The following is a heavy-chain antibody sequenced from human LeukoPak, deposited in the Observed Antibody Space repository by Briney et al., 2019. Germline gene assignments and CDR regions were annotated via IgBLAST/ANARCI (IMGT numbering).Heavy chain of an antibody. CDR1: GFTFSSYE. J-gene: IGHJ4*02. V-gene: IGHV3-21*01. CDR3: ARGLELRYYFDY. D-gene: IGHD1-7*01. CDR2: ISSSSSYI. Sequence: AGGSLRLSCAASGFTFSSYEMIWVRQAPGKGLEWVSSISSSSSYIYYADSAKGRFTISRDNAKNSLYLQMSSLRAEDTAVYYCARGLELRYYFDYWGQGTLVTVSS.